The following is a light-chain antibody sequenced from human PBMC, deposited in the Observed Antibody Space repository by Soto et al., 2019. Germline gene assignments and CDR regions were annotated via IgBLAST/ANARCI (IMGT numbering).Light chain of an antibody. CDR1: QDISSW. V-gene: IGKV1-39*01. Sequence: DIQMTQSPSSLSASVGDRVTITCRASQDISSWLAWYQQKPEKAPKLLIYAASSLQSGVPSRFSGSGSGTDFTLTISSLQPEDFATYYCQQSYSTPPWTFGQGTKVDIK. J-gene: IGKJ1*01. CDR3: QQSYSTPPWT. CDR2: AAS.